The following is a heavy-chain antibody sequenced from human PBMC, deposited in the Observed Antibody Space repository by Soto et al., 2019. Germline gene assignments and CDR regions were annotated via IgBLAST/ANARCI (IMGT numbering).Heavy chain of an antibody. J-gene: IGHJ6*02. Sequence: SETLSLTCAVYGGSFSGYYWSWIRQPPGKGLEWIGEINHSGSTDYNPSLKSRVTISVDTSKNQFSLKLSSVTAADTAVYYCARAPRYSIFGVVIILYYYYGMDVWGQGITVTVSS. D-gene: IGHD3-3*01. CDR2: INHSGST. CDR1: GGSFSGYY. V-gene: IGHV4-34*01. CDR3: ARAPRYSIFGVVIILYYYYGMDV.